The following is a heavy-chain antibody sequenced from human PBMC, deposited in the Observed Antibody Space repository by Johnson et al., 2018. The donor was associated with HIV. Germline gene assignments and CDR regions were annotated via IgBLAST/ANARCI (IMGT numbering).Heavy chain of an antibody. J-gene: IGHJ3*02. Sequence: VQLVESGGGLAQPGRSLRLSCTTSGFTFGDYALSWVRQAPGKGLEWVGFIRSKAYGGTTEYAASVKGRFTISRDDSRSIAYLQMNGLKTEDTGVYYCTRLGTEWELSSGSDTFDIWGQGTMVTVSS. CDR3: TRLGTEWELSSGSDTFDI. D-gene: IGHD3-16*02. CDR1: GFTFGDYA. CDR2: IRSKAYGGTT. V-gene: IGHV3-49*04.